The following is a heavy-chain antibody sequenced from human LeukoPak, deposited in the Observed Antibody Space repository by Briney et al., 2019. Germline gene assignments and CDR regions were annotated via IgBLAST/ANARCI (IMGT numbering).Heavy chain of an antibody. Sequence: GSLRLSCAASGFTLTNYAMTWIRQPPGKGLEWIGEINHSGNTNYNPSLKSRVTISVDTSKNQFSLKLSSVTAADTAVYYCARGGPPYRRVTALQLDAFDIWGQGTMVTVSS. CDR3: ARGGPPYRRVTALQLDAFDI. J-gene: IGHJ3*02. CDR1: GFTLTNYA. D-gene: IGHD2-21*02. V-gene: IGHV4-34*01. CDR2: INHSGNT.